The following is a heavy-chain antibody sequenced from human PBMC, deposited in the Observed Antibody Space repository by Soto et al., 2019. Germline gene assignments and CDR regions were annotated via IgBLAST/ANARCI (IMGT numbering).Heavy chain of an antibody. D-gene: IGHD2-21*01. CDR1: GGTFSSYT. Sequence: QVQLVQSGAEVKKPGSSVKVSCKASGGTFSSYTISWVRQAPGQGLEWMGRIIPILGIANYAQKFQGRVTITAEKSTSTAYMALSSLRSEDTAVYYCARDPTYCGGDCYSDFDYWGQGTLVTVSS. J-gene: IGHJ4*02. V-gene: IGHV1-69*08. CDR2: IIPILGIA. CDR3: ARDPTYCGGDCYSDFDY.